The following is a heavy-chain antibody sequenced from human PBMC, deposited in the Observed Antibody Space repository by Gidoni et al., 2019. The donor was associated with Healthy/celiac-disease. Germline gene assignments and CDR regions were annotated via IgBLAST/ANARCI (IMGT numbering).Heavy chain of an antibody. CDR1: GYTFTSYG. J-gene: IGHJ4*02. Sequence: QVQLVQSGAEVTKPGASVKVSCKASGYTFTSYGISWGRQAPGQGLEWMGWISAYNGNTNYAQKLQGRVTMNTDTSTSTAYMELRSLRSDDTAVYYCARDLTYSSGYCPFDYWGQGTLVTVSS. CDR3: ARDLTYSSGYCPFDY. CDR2: ISAYNGNT. V-gene: IGHV1-18*01. D-gene: IGHD3-22*01.